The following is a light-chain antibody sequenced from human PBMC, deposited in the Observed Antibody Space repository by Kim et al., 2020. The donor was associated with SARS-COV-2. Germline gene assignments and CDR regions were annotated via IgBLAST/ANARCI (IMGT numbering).Light chain of an antibody. Sequence: EIILTQSPATLFLSPGERATLSCRASQSISRHLAWYQHKPGQSPRLLIYDASNRATGIPARFSGSGSGTDLTLTISSLEPGDVATYYCQHNKTFGQGTKVDIK. V-gene: IGKV3-11*01. CDR3: QHNKT. J-gene: IGKJ1*01. CDR1: QSISRH. CDR2: DAS.